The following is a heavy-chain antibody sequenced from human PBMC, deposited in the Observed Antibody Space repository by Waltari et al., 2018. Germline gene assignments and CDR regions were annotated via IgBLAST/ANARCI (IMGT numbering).Heavy chain of an antibody. CDR2: INHSGST. CDR1: GGSFSGYY. J-gene: IGHJ6*02. CDR3: ARGNEGYGDYYGMDV. Sequence: QVQLQQWGAGLLKPSETLSLTCAVYGGSFSGYYWSWIRQPPGKGLEWIGEINHSGSTNYNPSLKSRVTISVDTSKNQFSLKLSSVTAADTAVYYCARGNEGYGDYYGMDVWGQGTTVTVSS. V-gene: IGHV4-34*01. D-gene: IGHD4-17*01.